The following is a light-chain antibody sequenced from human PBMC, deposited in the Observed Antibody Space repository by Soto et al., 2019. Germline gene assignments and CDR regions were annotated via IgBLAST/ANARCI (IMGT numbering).Light chain of an antibody. CDR2: VAS. V-gene: IGKV3-15*01. J-gene: IGKJ4*01. CDR3: QQRSNSPLT. Sequence: EICMTQSPATLSGSPGERATLSCGASQSVSISLAWFQQKPDQAPRLLIYVASTRATGIPARFSGSGSGTEFTLNIXXLQSEDFAVYYCQQRSNSPLTFGGGNKVDIK. CDR1: QSVSIS.